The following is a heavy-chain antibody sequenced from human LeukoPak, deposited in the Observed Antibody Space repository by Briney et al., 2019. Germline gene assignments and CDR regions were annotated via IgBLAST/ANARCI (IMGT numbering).Heavy chain of an antibody. J-gene: IGHJ2*01. CDR2: LYSGSDT. V-gene: IGHV3-53*01. CDR1: GFTVSTKY. Sequence: GSLRLSCAASGFTVSTKYMNWVRQAPGKGLEWVSILYSGSDTYYANSVKGRFTISRDSSKNILFLQMNDLRAEDTAVYYCARVGDHFHWYLDLWGRGTLVSVSS. CDR3: ARVGDHFHWYLDL. D-gene: IGHD3-10*01.